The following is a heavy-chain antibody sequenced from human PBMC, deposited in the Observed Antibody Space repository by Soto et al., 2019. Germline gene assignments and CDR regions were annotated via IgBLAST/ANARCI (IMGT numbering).Heavy chain of an antibody. CDR3: VRPLFNGYDTQLAH. J-gene: IGHJ4*02. D-gene: IGHD5-12*01. CDR2: INAGGGTT. CDR1: GYTFTSYY. V-gene: IGHV1-46*01. Sequence: QVQVVQSGAEVKKPGASVKVSCKASGYTFTSYYMHWVRQAPGQGLEWMGIINAGGGTTNYAQKFQGRVTLTRDTSTSTVYMELSSLRTEDTAVYYCVRPLFNGYDTQLAHWGQGTPVTVSS.